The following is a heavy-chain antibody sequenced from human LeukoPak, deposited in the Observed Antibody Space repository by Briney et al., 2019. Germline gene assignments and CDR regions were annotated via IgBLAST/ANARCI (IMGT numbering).Heavy chain of an antibody. CDR2: IIPIFGTA. Sequence: SVKVSCKASGGTFSSYAISWVPQAPGQGLEWMGRIIPIFGTANYAQKFQGRVTITTDESTSTAYMELSSLRSEDTAVYYCAITYYYDSSGYYYVSHFDYWGQGTLVTVSS. V-gene: IGHV1-69*05. CDR3: AITYYYDSSGYYYVSHFDY. CDR1: GGTFSSYA. J-gene: IGHJ4*02. D-gene: IGHD3-22*01.